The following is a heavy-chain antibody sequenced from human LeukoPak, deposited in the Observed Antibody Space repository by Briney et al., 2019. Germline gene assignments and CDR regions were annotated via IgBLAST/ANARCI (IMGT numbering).Heavy chain of an antibody. CDR2: ISSSSSYI. J-gene: IGHJ3*02. CDR1: GFTFSSYS. CDR3: ARDGLHLGLGAFDI. D-gene: IGHD3-16*01. V-gene: IGHV3-21*01. Sequence: GGSLRLSCAASGFTFSSYSMNWVRQAPGKGLEWVSSISSSSSYIYYADSVKGRFTISRDNAKNSLYLQMNSLRAEDTAVYYCARDGLHLGLGAFDIWGQGTMVTASS.